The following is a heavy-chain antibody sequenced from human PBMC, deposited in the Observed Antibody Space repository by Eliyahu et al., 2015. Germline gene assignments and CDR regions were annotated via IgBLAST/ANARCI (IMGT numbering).Heavy chain of an antibody. CDR3: ARDDEAVAGTHFDY. CDR2: ISSRNTYI. Sequence: EVQLVESGGGLVKPGGSLRLSCAASXXXXSTCSMDWXRQAPGRGLEWVSSISSRNTYIYYADSVKGRFTISRDNAKNSLYLQMNSLRAEDTAVYYCARDDEAVAGTHFDYWGQGTLVTVSS. D-gene: IGHD6-19*01. CDR1: XXXXSTCS. V-gene: IGHV3-21*01. J-gene: IGHJ4*02.